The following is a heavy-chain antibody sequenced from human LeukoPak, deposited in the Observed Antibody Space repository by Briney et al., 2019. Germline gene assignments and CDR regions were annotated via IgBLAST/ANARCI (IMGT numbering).Heavy chain of an antibody. V-gene: IGHV3-30*18. CDR1: GFTFSSYG. CDR3: AKDREDSGYFHYFDY. CDR2: ISYDGSNK. Sequence: GGSLRLSCAASGFTFSSYGMHWVRQAPGKGLEWVAVISYDGSNKYYADSVKGRFTISRDNSKNTLYLQMNSLRAEDMAVYYCAKDREDSGYFHYFDYWGQGTLVTVSS. J-gene: IGHJ4*02. D-gene: IGHD3-22*01.